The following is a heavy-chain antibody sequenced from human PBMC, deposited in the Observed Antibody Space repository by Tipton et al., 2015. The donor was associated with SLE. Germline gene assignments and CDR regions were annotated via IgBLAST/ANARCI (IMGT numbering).Heavy chain of an antibody. J-gene: IGHJ4*01. CDR2: VFHSGTT. CDR1: GYSIGSGFY. D-gene: IGHD3-16*02. CDR3: ARDPLVRSPGAGGFFDL. Sequence: TLSLTCTVSGYSIGSGFYWWWLRLPPGKGLEWIATVFHSGTTYYSPSLRSRLSVSIDTSKNQFSLKLTSVTAADKAVYYCARDPLVRSPGAGGFFDLWGHGTLVTVSS. V-gene: IGHV4-38-2*02.